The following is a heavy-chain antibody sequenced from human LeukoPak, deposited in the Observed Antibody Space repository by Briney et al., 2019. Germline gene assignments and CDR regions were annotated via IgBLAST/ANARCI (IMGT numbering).Heavy chain of an antibody. D-gene: IGHD2-21*02. CDR1: GGSISSGSYY. CDR2: IYYSGST. Sequence: SQTLSLTCTVSGGSISSGSYYWNWIRQPPGKGLEWIGYIYYSGSTNYNPSLKSRVTISVDTSKNQFSLKLSSVTAADTAVYYCARDQVTLGWHAFDVWGQGTMVTVSS. V-gene: IGHV4-61*01. CDR3: ARDQVTLGWHAFDV. J-gene: IGHJ3*01.